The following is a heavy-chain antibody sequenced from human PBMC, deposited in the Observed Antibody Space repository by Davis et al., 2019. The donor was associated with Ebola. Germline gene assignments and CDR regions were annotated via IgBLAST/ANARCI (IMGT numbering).Heavy chain of an antibody. CDR1: GFTFDDYA. V-gene: IGHV3-9*01. Sequence: SLKISCAASGFTFDDYAMHWVRQAPGKGLEWVSGISWNSGSIGYADSVKGRFTISRDNSKNTLYLQMNSLRAEDTAVYYCAKDSLAAAAGTPALYYYYGMDVWGQGTTVTVSS. D-gene: IGHD6-13*01. J-gene: IGHJ6*02. CDR2: ISWNSGSI. CDR3: AKDSLAAAAGTPALYYYYGMDV.